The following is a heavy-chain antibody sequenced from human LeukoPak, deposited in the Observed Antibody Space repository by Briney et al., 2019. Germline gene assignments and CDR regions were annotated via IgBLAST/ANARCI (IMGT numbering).Heavy chain of an antibody. Sequence: GGSLRLSCAASGFTFSIYGMHWVRQAPGKGLEWVAVIWSDGTNKYYVDSVKGRFTISRDNSKNTLYLQMNSLRAEDTAVYYCARGDGSLFFDPWGQGTLVTVS. CDR1: GFTFSIYG. D-gene: IGHD3-10*01. J-gene: IGHJ5*02. V-gene: IGHV3-33*01. CDR3: ARGDGSLFFDP. CDR2: IWSDGTNK.